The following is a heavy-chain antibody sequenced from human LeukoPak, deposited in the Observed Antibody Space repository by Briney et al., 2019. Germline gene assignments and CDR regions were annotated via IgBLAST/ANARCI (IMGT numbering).Heavy chain of an antibody. D-gene: IGHD3-22*01. V-gene: IGHV4-39*01. Sequence: PSETLSLTCTVSGGSISSSSYYWGWIRQPPGKGLEWIGSIYYSGSTYYNPSLKSRVTISVDTSKNQFSLKLSSVTAADTAVYYCASIPYYYDSSGYYYVIDYWGQGTLVTVSS. CDR1: GGSISSSSYY. CDR3: ASIPYYYDSSGYYYVIDY. J-gene: IGHJ4*02. CDR2: IYYSGST.